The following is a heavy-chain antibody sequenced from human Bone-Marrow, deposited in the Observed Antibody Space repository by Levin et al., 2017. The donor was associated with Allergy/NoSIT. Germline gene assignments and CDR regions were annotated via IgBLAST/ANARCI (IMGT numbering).Heavy chain of an antibody. CDR3: SRDSTYSDGAYDY. J-gene: IGHJ4*02. CDR1: GFSLSTSRLG. V-gene: IGHV2-5*02. Sequence: SGPTLVKPTETLTLTCSFSGFSLSTSRLGVGWIRQPPGKPLEWLAVVYWDDDKRYSPSLKSRLAITTDTSKNQAVLTMTNMDPVDTATYFCSRDSTYSDGAYDYWGQGTLVTVSS. CDR2: VYWDDDK. D-gene: IGHD5-24*01.